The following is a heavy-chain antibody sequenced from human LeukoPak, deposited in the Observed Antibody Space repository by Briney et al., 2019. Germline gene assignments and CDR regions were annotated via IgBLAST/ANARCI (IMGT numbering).Heavy chain of an antibody. V-gene: IGHV4-59*01. J-gene: IGHJ4*02. CDR3: ATLGYSGSYYYDY. Sequence: SGTLSLTCTVSGGSISSYYWSWIRQPPGKGLEWIGYIYYSGSTNYNPSLKSRVTISVDTSKNQFSLKLSSVTAADTAVYYCATLGYSGSYYYDYWGQGTLVTVSS. CDR1: GGSISSYY. CDR2: IYYSGST. D-gene: IGHD1-26*01.